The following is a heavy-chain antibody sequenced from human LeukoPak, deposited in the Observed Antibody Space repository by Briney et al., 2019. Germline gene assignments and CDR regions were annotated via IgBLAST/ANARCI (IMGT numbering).Heavy chain of an antibody. Sequence: PGEILRLSCAASGFTFSNYGMNRVRQAPGKGLEWVSAISGSGSSTYYADSVKGRFTISRDNSKNTLYLQMNSLRAEDTAVYYCAKAYGGNSVYDAFDIWGQGTMVTVSS. CDR1: GFTFSNYG. CDR3: AKAYGGNSVYDAFDI. V-gene: IGHV3-23*01. CDR2: ISGSGSST. D-gene: IGHD4-23*01. J-gene: IGHJ3*02.